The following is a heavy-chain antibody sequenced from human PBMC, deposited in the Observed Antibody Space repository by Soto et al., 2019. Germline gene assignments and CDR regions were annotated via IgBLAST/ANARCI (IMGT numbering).Heavy chain of an antibody. V-gene: IGHV4-59*01. J-gene: IGHJ6*02. Sequence: SETLSLTCTVSGGSIISYYWSWIRQPPGKGLEWIGYIYYSGSTNYNPSLKSRVTISVDTSKNQFSLKLSSVTAADTAVYYCARGRQLVSVFSQAWGMDVWGQGTTVTVSS. CDR3: ARGRQLVSVFSQAWGMDV. CDR1: GGSIISYY. CDR2: IYYSGST. D-gene: IGHD6-6*01.